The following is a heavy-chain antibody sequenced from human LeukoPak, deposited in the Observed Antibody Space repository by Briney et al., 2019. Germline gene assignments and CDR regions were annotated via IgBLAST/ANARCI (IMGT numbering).Heavy chain of an antibody. V-gene: IGHV4-39*01. J-gene: IGHJ2*01. CDR2: IYYSGST. D-gene: IGHD3-22*01. Sequence: SETLSLNCTVSGDSIKSDSYYWGWIRQPPGKGLEWIGTIYYSGSTYYNPSLKSRVTISVDTSKNQFSVKLSSVTAADTALYYCARHKEDFHDSSGPNFWYFDLWGRGTLVTVSS. CDR1: GDSIKSDSYY. CDR3: ARHKEDFHDSSGPNFWYFDL.